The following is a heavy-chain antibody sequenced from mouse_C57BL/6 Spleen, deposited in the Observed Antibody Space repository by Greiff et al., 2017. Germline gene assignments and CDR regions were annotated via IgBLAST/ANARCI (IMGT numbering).Heavy chain of an antibody. CDR3: ARDDWYYGSSYY. CDR1: GYSITSGYY. V-gene: IGHV3-6*01. CDR2: ISYDGSN. Sequence: VQLQESGPGLVKPSQSLSLTRSVTGYSITSGYYWNWIRQFPGNKLEWMGYISYDGSNNYNPSLKNRISITRDTSKNQFFLKLNSVTTEDTATYYCARDDWYYGSSYYWGQGTTLTVSS. J-gene: IGHJ2*01. D-gene: IGHD1-1*01.